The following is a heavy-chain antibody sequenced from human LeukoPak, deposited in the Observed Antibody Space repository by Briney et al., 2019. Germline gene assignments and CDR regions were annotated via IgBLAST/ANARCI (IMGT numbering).Heavy chain of an antibody. J-gene: IGHJ4*02. Sequence: SETLSLTCTVSGGSISSSSYYWGWIRQPPGKGLEWIGSIHYSGSTYYNPSLKSRVTISVDTSKNQFSLKLSSVTAADTAVYYCARHAGIAAPPGYWGQGTLVTVSS. CDR3: ARHAGIAAPPGY. CDR1: GGSISSSSYY. D-gene: IGHD6-6*01. V-gene: IGHV4-39*01. CDR2: IHYSGST.